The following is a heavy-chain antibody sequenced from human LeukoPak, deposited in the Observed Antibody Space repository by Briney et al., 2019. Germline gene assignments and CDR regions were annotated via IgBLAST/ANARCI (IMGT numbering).Heavy chain of an antibody. CDR3: ASQQMVVANWFDP. Sequence: PSETLSLTCTVSGGSISSSSYYWGWIRQPPGKGLEWIGSIYYSGSTYYNPSLKSRVTISVDTSQNQFSLKLSSVTAADTAVYYCASQQMVVANWFDPWGQGTLVTVSS. CDR1: GGSISSSSYY. D-gene: IGHD2-15*01. V-gene: IGHV4-39*01. J-gene: IGHJ5*02. CDR2: IYYSGST.